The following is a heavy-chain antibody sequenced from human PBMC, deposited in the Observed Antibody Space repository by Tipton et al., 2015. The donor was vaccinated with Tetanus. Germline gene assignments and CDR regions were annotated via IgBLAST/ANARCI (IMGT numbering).Heavy chain of an antibody. V-gene: IGHV4-31*03. J-gene: IGHJ2*01. CDR3: ARGGSYSYGPRGFDL. Sequence: TLSLTCTVSGASIRSGGFFWNWVRQHPGKGLEWIGYIYYSGDTYINPSLKSRVTMSVDTSKNQFSLKLTSLTVADTAVYYCARGGSYSYGPRGFDLWGRGTLVTVSS. CDR2: IYYSGDT. CDR1: GASIRSGGFF. D-gene: IGHD5-18*01.